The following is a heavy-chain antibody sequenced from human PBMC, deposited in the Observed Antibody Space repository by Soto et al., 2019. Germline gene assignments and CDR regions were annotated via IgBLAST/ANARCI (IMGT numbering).Heavy chain of an antibody. CDR2: MYNTGST. CDR3: ARDLWGYCGTDCYPLDV. Sequence: SETLSLTCTVSRCSISGYYWSWIRQPPGKGLEWIGYMYNTGSTVYNPSFKSRVTIPVDTSKNQFSLKLNSVTAADTAVYYCARDLWGYCGTDCYPLDVWGQGTTVT. J-gene: IGHJ6*02. V-gene: IGHV4-59*01. D-gene: IGHD2-21*02. CDR1: RCSISGYY.